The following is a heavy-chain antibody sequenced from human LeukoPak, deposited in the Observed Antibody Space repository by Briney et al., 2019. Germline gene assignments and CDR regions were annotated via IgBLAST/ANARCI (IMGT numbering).Heavy chain of an antibody. J-gene: IGHJ5*02. CDR1: VGTFSSYA. CDR3: ERDQDIVVVVAALRQREMGGFDP. D-gene: IGHD2-15*01. CDR2: IIPILGIA. V-gene: IGHV1-69*04. Sequence: SAVKVSCKSSVGTFSSYAISSVRQAPGQGLEWMGRIIPILGIANYAQKFQGRVTITPDKPPSTAYMELSSMRSEDRAVYYWERDQDIVVVVAALRQREMGGFDPWGQGTLVTVCS.